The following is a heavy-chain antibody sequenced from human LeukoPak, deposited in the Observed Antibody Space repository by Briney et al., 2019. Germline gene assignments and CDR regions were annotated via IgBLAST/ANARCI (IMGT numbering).Heavy chain of an antibody. D-gene: IGHD1-1*01. CDR2: ISDNGSKT. V-gene: IGHV3-23*01. CDR3: GKDWKVES. J-gene: IGHJ4*02. Sequence: GGSLRLSCAASGFNFNNYALTWVRQAPGKGLEWVSAISDNGSKTYYAQSVKGRFTISRDNSKNTVYLQMNSLRGEDTAVCYCGKDWKVESWGQGTLVTVSS. CDR1: GFNFNNYA.